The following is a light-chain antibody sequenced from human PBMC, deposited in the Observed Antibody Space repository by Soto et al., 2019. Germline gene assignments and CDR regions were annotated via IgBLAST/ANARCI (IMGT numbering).Light chain of an antibody. CDR2: DAS. J-gene: IGKJ2*01. CDR3: QQYNRYPYT. V-gene: IGKV1-5*01. Sequence: DIQMTQSPSTLSASVGDRVTITCRASQSISSWLAWYQQKPGKAPKLLIYDASSLESGVPSRFSGSGSGTEFTLTISSLQPDDGATYYCQQYNRYPYTFGQGTKLEIK. CDR1: QSISSW.